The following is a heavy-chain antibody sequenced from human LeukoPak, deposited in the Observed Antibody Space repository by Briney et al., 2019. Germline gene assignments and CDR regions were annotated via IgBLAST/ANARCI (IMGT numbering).Heavy chain of an antibody. V-gene: IGHV3-21*01. D-gene: IGHD4-17*01. CDR1: GFTFSRNS. J-gene: IGHJ4*02. Sequence: GGSLRLSCAASGFTFSRNSMNWVRQAPGRGLEWVSSISSSSSYIYYADSMKGRFTISRDNDKNSLFLQMNSLRAEDTAVYYGARGSGPTLTTVDYWGQGTLVTVSS. CDR3: ARGSGPTLTTVDY. CDR2: ISSSSSYI.